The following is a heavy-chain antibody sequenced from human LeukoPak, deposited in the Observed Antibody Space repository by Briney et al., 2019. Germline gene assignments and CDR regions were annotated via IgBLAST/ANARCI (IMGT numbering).Heavy chain of an antibody. Sequence: GGSLRLSCAASGLTVSSNYMSWVRQAPGKGLEWVSTITTSGGSTYYADSVKGRFTISRDNSKNTLYLQMNSLRAEDTAVYYCARRSYYDLDYFDYWGQGTLVTVSS. V-gene: IGHV3-53*01. D-gene: IGHD1-26*01. CDR3: ARRSYYDLDYFDY. J-gene: IGHJ4*02. CDR1: GLTVSSNY. CDR2: ITTSGGST.